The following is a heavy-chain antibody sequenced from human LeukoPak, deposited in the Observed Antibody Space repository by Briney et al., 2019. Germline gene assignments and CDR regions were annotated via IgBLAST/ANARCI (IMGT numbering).Heavy chain of an antibody. CDR3: ARAQWLVSYYFDY. CDR1: GGSISSGDYY. V-gene: IGHV4-30-4*01. J-gene: IGHJ4*02. Sequence: SETLSLTCTVSGGSISSGDYYWSWIRQPPGKGLEWIGYIYYSGSTYYNPSLKSRVTMSVDTSKNQFSLKLSSVTAADTAVYYCARAQWLVSYYFDYWGQGTLVTVSS. CDR2: IYYSGST. D-gene: IGHD6-19*01.